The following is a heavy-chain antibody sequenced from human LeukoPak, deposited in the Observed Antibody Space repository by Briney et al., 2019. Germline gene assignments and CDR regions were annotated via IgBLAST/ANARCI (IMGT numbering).Heavy chain of an antibody. CDR3: ARGLRWLPLDS. J-gene: IGHJ4*02. V-gene: IGHV3-30*14. CDR2: ISYDGSNK. CDR1: GFTFSSYA. D-gene: IGHD5-24*01. Sequence: GRSLRLSCAASGFTFSSYAMHWVRQAPGKGLEWVAVISYDGSNKYYADSVKGRFTISRDNSKNTLYLQMNSLRAEDTAVYFCARGLRWLPLDSWGQGTLVTVSS.